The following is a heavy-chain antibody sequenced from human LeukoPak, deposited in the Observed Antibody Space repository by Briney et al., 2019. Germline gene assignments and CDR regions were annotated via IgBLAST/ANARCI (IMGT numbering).Heavy chain of an antibody. V-gene: IGHV4-59*08. Sequence: SETLSLTCTVSGGSISSNYWGWIRLPPGKGLEWIGYIHYSGSANYSPSLKSRVTTSVDTSKNQFSLKLSSVTAADTAVYYCAGGYSYGMGFDPWGQGTLVTVSS. CDR3: AGGYSYGMGFDP. CDR2: IHYSGSA. CDR1: GGSISSNY. J-gene: IGHJ5*02. D-gene: IGHD5-18*01.